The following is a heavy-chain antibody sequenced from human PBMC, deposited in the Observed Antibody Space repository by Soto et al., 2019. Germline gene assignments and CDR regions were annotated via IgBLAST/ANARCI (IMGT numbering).Heavy chain of an antibody. CDR3: ATAYYYDSSGYRNPAKVFHY. D-gene: IGHD3-22*01. Sequence: ASVKVSCKVSGDTLTELSMHWVRQAPGKGLEWVGGFDPEDGETIYAQKFQGRVTTTEDTSTDTAYMELSSLRSEDTAVYYCATAYYYDSSGYRNPAKVFHYWGQGTLVTLSS. CDR1: GDTLTELS. CDR2: FDPEDGET. J-gene: IGHJ4*02. V-gene: IGHV1-24*01.